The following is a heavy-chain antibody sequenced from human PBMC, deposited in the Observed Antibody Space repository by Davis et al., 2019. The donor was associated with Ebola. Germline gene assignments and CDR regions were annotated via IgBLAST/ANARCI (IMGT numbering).Heavy chain of an antibody. V-gene: IGHV3-9*01. CDR1: AFSFAVSG. D-gene: IGHD3-22*01. CDR2: ITWNSARI. J-gene: IGHJ4*02. Sequence: PAGSLRLSCAASAFSFAVSGIHWVRHAPGKGLEWVAGITWNSARIAYADSVKGRFTIFRDNANNSLYLQMNSLRPDDTALYYCAKDGPLRNYDSSGYYLDYWGQGTVVTGSS. CDR3: AKDGPLRNYDSSGYYLDY.